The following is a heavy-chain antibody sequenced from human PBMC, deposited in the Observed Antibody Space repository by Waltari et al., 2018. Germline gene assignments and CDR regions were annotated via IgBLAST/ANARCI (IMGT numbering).Heavy chain of an antibody. CDR2: IYYSGRT. CDR3: ARSVPYYDILTGYSESYYFDY. CDR1: GGSISSGDYY. Sequence: QVQLQESGPGLVKPSQTLSLTCTVSGGSISSGDYYWSWIRQPPGKGLEWIGDIYYSGRTYYNPSRKSRVTISVDPSKNQFSLKLSSVTAADTAVYYCARSVPYYDILTGYSESYYFDYWGQGTLVTVSS. D-gene: IGHD3-9*01. V-gene: IGHV4-30-4*08. J-gene: IGHJ4*02.